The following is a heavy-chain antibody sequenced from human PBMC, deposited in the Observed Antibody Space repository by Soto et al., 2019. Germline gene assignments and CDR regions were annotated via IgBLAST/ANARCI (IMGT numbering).Heavy chain of an antibody. CDR3: ARDRSSGPVDYFDY. J-gene: IGHJ4*02. D-gene: IGHD6-19*01. V-gene: IGHV3-33*01. Sequence: GGSLRLSCAASGFTFSSYGMHWVRQAPGKGLEWVAVIWYDGSNKYYADSVKGRFTISRDNSKNTLYLQMNSLRAEDTAVYYCARDRSSGPVDYFDYWGQGTLVTVSS. CDR2: IWYDGSNK. CDR1: GFTFSSYG.